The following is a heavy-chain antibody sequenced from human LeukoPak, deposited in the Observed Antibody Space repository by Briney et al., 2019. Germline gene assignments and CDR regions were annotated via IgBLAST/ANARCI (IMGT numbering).Heavy chain of an antibody. CDR1: GGSITSGSFY. J-gene: IGHJ4*02. V-gene: IGHV4-39*02. D-gene: IGHD3-16*01. CDR3: HMIGRVDLDY. CDR2: LDYSGSP. Sequence: SETLSLTCTVSGGSITSGSFYWGWVRQPPGKGLEWIGTLDYSGSPYSSPSLKSRVTISVDTSKNDFSLKLRSVTAADTAVYYCHMIGRVDLDYWGQGTLVTVSS.